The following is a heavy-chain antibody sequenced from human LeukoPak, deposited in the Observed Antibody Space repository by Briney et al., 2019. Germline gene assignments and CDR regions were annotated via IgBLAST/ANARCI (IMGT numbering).Heavy chain of an antibody. V-gene: IGHV1-2*02. CDR3: ARRGYSYGYIVAYYYYMDV. CDR1: GYTFTGYY. D-gene: IGHD5-18*01. Sequence: ASVQVSCKASGYTFTGYYMHWVRPAPGQGREWMGWINPNRGGTNYAQKFQGRVTMTRDTSISTAYMELSRLRSDDTAVYYCARRGYSYGYIVAYYYYMDVWGKGTTVTVSS. J-gene: IGHJ6*03. CDR2: INPNRGGT.